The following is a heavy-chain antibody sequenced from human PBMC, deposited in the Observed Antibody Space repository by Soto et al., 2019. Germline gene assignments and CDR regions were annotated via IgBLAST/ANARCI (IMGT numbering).Heavy chain of an antibody. CDR3: ARMMTASGGLIITFYHSYMDV. J-gene: IGHJ6*03. CDR1: GYTFTSYG. Sequence: ASVKVSCKASGYTFTSYGISWVRQATGQGLEWMGWMNPNSGNTGYAQKFQGRVTMTRNTSISTAYMELSSLRSEDTAVYYCARMMTASGGLIITFYHSYMDVCGEGTTVTLSS. D-gene: IGHD3-16*02. V-gene: IGHV1-8*02. CDR2: MNPNSGNT.